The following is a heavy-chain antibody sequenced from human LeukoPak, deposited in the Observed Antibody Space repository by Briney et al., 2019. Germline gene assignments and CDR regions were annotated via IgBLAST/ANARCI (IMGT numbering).Heavy chain of an antibody. J-gene: IGHJ4*02. CDR1: GYTFTGYY. V-gene: IGHV1-46*01. CDR3: ARWMATSYYFDY. CDR2: INPSGGST. D-gene: IGHD5-24*01. Sequence: GASVNVSCKASGYTFTGYYMHWVRQAPGQGLEWMGIINPSGGSTSYAQKFQGRVTMTRDTSTSTVYMELSSLRSEDTAVYYCARWMATSYYFDYWGQGTLVTVSS.